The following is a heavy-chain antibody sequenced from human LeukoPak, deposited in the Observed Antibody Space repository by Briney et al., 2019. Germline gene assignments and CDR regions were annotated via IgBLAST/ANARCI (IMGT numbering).Heavy chain of an antibody. CDR3: ARLLSSSWYGYNWFDP. J-gene: IGHJ5*02. CDR1: GGSVSSGDYY. CDR2: IYYSGST. D-gene: IGHD6-13*01. V-gene: IGHV4-30-4*01. Sequence: SETLSLTCTVSGGSVSSGDYYWSWIRQPPGKGLEWIGYIYYSGSTYYNPSLKSRVTISVDTSKYQFSLKLSSVTAADTAVYYCARLLSSSWYGYNWFDPWGQGTLVTVSS.